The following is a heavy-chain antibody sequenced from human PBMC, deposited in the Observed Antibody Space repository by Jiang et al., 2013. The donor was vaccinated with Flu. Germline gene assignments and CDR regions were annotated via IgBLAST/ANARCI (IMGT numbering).Heavy chain of an antibody. Sequence: EVQLLESGGGLVKPGGSLRLSCAASGFTFSSYSMNWVRQAPGKGLEWVSSISSSSSYIYYADSVKGRFTISRDNAKNSLYLQMNSLRAEDTAVYYCARDLLIYDSSGYYYDYWGQGTLVTVSS. J-gene: IGHJ4*02. CDR1: GFTFSSYS. V-gene: IGHV3-21*01. D-gene: IGHD3-22*01. CDR2: ISSSSSYI. CDR3: ARDLLIYDSSGYYYDY.